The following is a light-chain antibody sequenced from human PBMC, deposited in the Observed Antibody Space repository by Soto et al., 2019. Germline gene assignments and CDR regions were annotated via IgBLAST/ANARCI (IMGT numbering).Light chain of an antibody. J-gene: IGKJ1*01. CDR1: QSVSSN. CDR3: QQYNNWPRT. Sequence: EIVMTQSPASLSVSPGERATLSCRASQSVSSNLAWYQQKPGQAPRLLIYGASTGATGVPARFSGSGSGTDFTLTISSLQSEDFAVSYCQQYNNWPRTFGQGNKVEIK. V-gene: IGKV3-15*01. CDR2: GAS.